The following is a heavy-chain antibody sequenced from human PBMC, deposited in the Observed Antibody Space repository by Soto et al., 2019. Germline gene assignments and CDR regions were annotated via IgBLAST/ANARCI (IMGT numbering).Heavy chain of an antibody. Sequence: GESLKISCKGSGYSFTSYWIGWVRQMPGKGLEWMGIIYPGESDTRYSPSFKGQVTISADKSISTAYLQWSSLKASDTAMYYCASLAVTTASYYGMDLWGQGTTVTLSS. CDR3: ASLAVTTASYYGMDL. CDR2: IYPGESDT. J-gene: IGHJ6*02. D-gene: IGHD4-4*01. V-gene: IGHV5-51*01. CDR1: GYSFTSYW.